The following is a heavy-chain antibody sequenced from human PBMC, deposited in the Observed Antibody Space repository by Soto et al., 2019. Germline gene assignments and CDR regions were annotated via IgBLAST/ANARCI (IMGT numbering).Heavy chain of an antibody. CDR1: GGSFSSYA. V-gene: IGHV1-69*01. J-gene: IGHJ6*02. D-gene: IGHD6-13*01. CDR2: IIPIVGTG. CDR3: ARDLRAAGRPGMDV. Sequence: QVQLVQSGAEVKKPGSSVKVSCKASGGSFSSYAISWVRQAPGQGLEWMGGIIPIVGTGNYAQNFQGRVTITADESTSTAYMELSSLRSEDTAMDYCARDLRAAGRPGMDVWGQGTTVNVSS.